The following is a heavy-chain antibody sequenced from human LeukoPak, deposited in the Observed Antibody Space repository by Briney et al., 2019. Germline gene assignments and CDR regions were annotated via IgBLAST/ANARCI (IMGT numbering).Heavy chain of an antibody. V-gene: IGHV3-23*01. CDR1: GFTFSSYA. Sequence: GWSLRLSCAASGFTFSSYAMSWVRQAPGAGLEWVSAIGGSGGTTYYADSVKGRFTISRDNSKNTVYLQMNSLRAEDTAVYYCAKRDSSGYYYFDYWGQGTLVTAAS. D-gene: IGHD3-22*01. J-gene: IGHJ4*02. CDR3: AKRDSSGYYYFDY. CDR2: IGGSGGTT.